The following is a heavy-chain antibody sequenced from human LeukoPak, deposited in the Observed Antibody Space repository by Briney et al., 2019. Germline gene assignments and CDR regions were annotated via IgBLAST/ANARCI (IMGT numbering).Heavy chain of an antibody. V-gene: IGHV3-7*01. Sequence: SGGSLRLSCAASGFTFSSYWMSWVRQAPGKGLEWVANIKQDGSEKYYVDSVKGRSTISRDNAKNSLYLQMNSLRAEDTAVYYCARIFYSGYDGDAFDIWGQGTMVTVSS. CDR2: IKQDGSEK. D-gene: IGHD5-12*01. CDR3: ARIFYSGYDGDAFDI. J-gene: IGHJ3*02. CDR1: GFTFSSYW.